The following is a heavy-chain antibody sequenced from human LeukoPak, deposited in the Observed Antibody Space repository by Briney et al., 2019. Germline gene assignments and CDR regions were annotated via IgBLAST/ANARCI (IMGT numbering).Heavy chain of an antibody. CDR1: GFTFSSYG. CDR3: ATEWELLVN. D-gene: IGHD1-26*01. Sequence: PGGSLRLSCAASGFTFSSYGMHWVRQAPGKGLEWVAFIRYDGSNKYYAGSVKGRFTISRDNSKNTLYLQMNSLRAEDTAVYYCATEWELLVNWGQGTLVTVSS. CDR2: IRYDGSNK. V-gene: IGHV3-30*02. J-gene: IGHJ4*02.